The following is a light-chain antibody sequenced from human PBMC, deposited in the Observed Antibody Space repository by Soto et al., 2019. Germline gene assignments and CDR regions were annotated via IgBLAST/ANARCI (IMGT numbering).Light chain of an antibody. J-gene: IGLJ3*02. V-gene: IGLV8-61*01. CDR2: STN. Sequence: QTVVTQEPSFSVSPGGTVTLTCGLTSDSVSTSYYASWYQQTPGQTPRMHIYSTNTRSSGVPDRFSGSILGNKAALTITGAQADDESDYYCVLYMGSGFWVFGGGTKLTVL. CDR3: VLYMGSGFWV. CDR1: SDSVSTSYY.